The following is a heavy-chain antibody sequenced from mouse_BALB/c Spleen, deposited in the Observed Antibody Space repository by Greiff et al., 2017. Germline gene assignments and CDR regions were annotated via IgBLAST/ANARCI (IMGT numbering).Heavy chain of an antibody. V-gene: IGHV1-5*01. Sequence: VQLQQSGTVLARPGASVKMSCKASGYTFTSYWMHWVKQRPGQGLEWIGAIYPGNSDTSYNQKFKGKAKLTAVTSTSTAYMELSSLTNEDSAVYYCTRGYGSSNWFAYWGQGTLVTVSA. CDR1: GYTFTSYW. CDR3: TRGYGSSNWFAY. D-gene: IGHD1-1*01. J-gene: IGHJ3*01. CDR2: IYPGNSDT.